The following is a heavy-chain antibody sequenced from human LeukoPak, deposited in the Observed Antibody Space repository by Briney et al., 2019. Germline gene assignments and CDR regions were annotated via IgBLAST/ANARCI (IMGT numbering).Heavy chain of an antibody. J-gene: IGHJ6*03. D-gene: IGHD3-10*01. CDR3: AFHPGGVLSHYYYYMDV. V-gene: IGHV1-69*13. Sequence: SVKVSCKASGGTFSSYAISWVRQAPGQGLEWMGGIIPIFDTTNYAQKFQGRVTITADESTSTAYMELSSLRSEDTAVYYCAFHPGGVLSHYYYYMDVWGKGTTVTVSS. CDR1: GGTFSSYA. CDR2: IIPIFDTT.